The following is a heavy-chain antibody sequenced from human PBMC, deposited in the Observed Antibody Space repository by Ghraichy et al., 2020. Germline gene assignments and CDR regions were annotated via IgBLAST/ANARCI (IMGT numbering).Heavy chain of an antibody. V-gene: IGHV6-1*01. J-gene: IGHJ4*02. Sequence: SETLSLTCAISGDSVSSNSAAWNWIRQSPSRGLEWLGRTYYRSKWYNDYAVSVKSRITINPDTSKNQFSLQLNSVTPEDTAVYYCARWSGSVRGVAYFDYWGQGTLVTVSS. CDR2: TYYRSKWYN. CDR3: ARWSGSVRGVAYFDY. CDR1: GDSVSSNSAA. D-gene: IGHD3-10*01.